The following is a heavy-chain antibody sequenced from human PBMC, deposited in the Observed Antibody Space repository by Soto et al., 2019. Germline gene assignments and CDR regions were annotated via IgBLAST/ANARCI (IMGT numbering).Heavy chain of an antibody. Sequence: GGSLRLSCAASEFTFTNAWMSWVRQAPGKGLEWVGRIKSKTAGGTTDYAAPVQGRFTISRDESRNTLYLQMNSLKTEDTAVYYCTSLYYGHWGQGTLVTVSS. CDR2: IKSKTAGGTT. V-gene: IGHV3-15*01. CDR1: EFTFTNAW. D-gene: IGHD4-17*01. J-gene: IGHJ4*02. CDR3: TSLYYGH.